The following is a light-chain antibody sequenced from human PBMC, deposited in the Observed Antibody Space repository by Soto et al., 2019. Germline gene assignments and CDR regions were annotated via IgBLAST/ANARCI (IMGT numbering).Light chain of an antibody. CDR3: QQYENLPT. Sequence: IQMTQYPSSLSASVGDSVSITCQASQNINNYLNWYQQKPGRAPKLLIYDASNLEAGVPSRFRGSGSGTDFTFTISRLQPEDIATYYCQQYENLPTFGQGTRLEI. V-gene: IGKV1-33*01. CDR2: DAS. J-gene: IGKJ5*01. CDR1: QNINNY.